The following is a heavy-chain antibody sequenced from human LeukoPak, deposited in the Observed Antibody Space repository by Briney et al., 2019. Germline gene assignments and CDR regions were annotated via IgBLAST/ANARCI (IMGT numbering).Heavy chain of an antibody. CDR1: GFTFSSYA. CDR3: ARSRRINPPWFDC. Sequence: PGGSLRLSCAASGFTFSSYAMHWVRQAPGKGLEWVAVISYDGSNKYYADSVKGRFTISRDNSKNTLYLQMNSLRAEDTAVYYCARSRRINPPWFDCWGQGTLVTVSS. J-gene: IGHJ5*01. D-gene: IGHD3-10*01. CDR2: ISYDGSNK. V-gene: IGHV3-30-3*01.